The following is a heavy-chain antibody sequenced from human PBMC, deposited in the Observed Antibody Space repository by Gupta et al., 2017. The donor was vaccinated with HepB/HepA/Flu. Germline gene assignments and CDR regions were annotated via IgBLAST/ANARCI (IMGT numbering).Heavy chain of an antibody. V-gene: IGHV3-20*04. CDR1: GCTFDDYG. D-gene: IGHD4-17*01. Sequence: EVQLVESGGGVVRPGGSVRLSCAASGCTFDDYGMSWVRQAPGKGLELVSGINWNGGSTGYADSGKGRFTISRDNAKNSLYLQMNSLRAEDTALYYCARVSTVTTMFDPWGQGTLVTVSS. CDR2: INWNGGST. CDR3: ARVSTVTTMFDP. J-gene: IGHJ5*02.